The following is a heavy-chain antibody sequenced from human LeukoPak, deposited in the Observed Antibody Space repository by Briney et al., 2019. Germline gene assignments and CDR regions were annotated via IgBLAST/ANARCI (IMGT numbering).Heavy chain of an antibody. Sequence: SGGSLRLSCAASGFTFSDYYMSWIRQAPGKGLEWVSYISSSGSTIYYADSVKGRFTISRDNAKNSLYLQMNSLRAEDTAVYYCARDSGSYYTDPFDYWGQRTLVTVSS. V-gene: IGHV3-11*04. J-gene: IGHJ4*02. CDR1: GFTFSDYY. CDR2: ISSSGSTI. D-gene: IGHD1-26*01. CDR3: ARDSGSYYTDPFDY.